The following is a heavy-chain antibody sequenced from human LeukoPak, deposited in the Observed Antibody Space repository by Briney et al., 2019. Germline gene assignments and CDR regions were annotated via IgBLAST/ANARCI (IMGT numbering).Heavy chain of an antibody. CDR1: GYTFTGYY. V-gene: IGHV1-2*02. J-gene: IGHJ4*02. Sequence: ASVKVSCKASGYTFTGYYMHWVRQAPGQGLEWMGWINPNSGGTNYAQKFQGRVTMTRDTSISTAYMELSRLRSDDTAVYYCARGPIVVVPAAMGARGDYWGQGTLVTVSS. CDR3: ARGPIVVVPAAMGARGDY. D-gene: IGHD2-2*01. CDR2: INPNSGGT.